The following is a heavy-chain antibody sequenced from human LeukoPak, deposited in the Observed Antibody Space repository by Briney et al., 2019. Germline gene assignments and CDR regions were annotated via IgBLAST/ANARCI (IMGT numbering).Heavy chain of an antibody. D-gene: IGHD3-3*01. V-gene: IGHV3-11*01. CDR1: GLTFSDYY. CDR2: ISSSGSTI. J-gene: IGHJ3*02. CDR3: AREMSLDSAFDI. Sequence: GGSLRLSCAASGLTFSDYYMSWIRQAPGKGLEWVSYISSSGSTIYYADSVKGRFTISRDNAKNSLYLQMNSLRAEDTAVYYCAREMSLDSAFDIWGQGTMVTVSS.